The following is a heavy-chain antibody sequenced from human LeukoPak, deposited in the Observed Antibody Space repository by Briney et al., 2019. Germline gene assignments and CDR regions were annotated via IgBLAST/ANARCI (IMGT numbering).Heavy chain of an antibody. CDR1: GFTFRSHW. Sequence: PGGSLRLSCAASGFTFRSHWMSWVRQAPGKGLEWVANINQDGSETHYVDSVKGRFTTSRDNAWNSLCLQMNSLRAEDTAMYYCARDHGAPGIYFDYWGQGTLVTVSS. J-gene: IGHJ4*02. D-gene: IGHD6-13*01. CDR3: ARDHGAPGIYFDY. V-gene: IGHV3-7*01. CDR2: INQDGSET.